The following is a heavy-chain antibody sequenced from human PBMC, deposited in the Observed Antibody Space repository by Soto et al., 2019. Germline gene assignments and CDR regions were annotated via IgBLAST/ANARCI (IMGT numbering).Heavy chain of an antibody. CDR1: GYTFASYA. J-gene: IGHJ4*02. Sequence: QVQLVQSGAEVKKPGASVKVSCKASGYTFASYAISWMRPAPGQGLEWKGWISAYNGNPNYEQKLQGRVTMTTDTSTSTAYMELRSLRSDDTAVYYCARDPPPPDFWGQGTLVTVSS. V-gene: IGHV1-18*01. CDR2: ISAYNGNP. CDR3: ARDPPPPDF.